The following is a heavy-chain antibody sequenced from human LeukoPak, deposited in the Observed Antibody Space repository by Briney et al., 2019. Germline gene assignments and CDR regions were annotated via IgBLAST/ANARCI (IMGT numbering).Heavy chain of an antibody. D-gene: IGHD1-26*01. J-gene: IGHJ3*02. CDR1: GGSFSGYY. Sequence: SETLSLTCAVYGGSFSGYYWSWIRQPPGKGLEWIGEINHSGSTNYNPSLKSRVTISVDTSKNQFSLKLSSVTAADTAVYYCARHDRFGLLRRAFDIWGQGTMVTVSS. CDR2: INHSGST. V-gene: IGHV4-34*01. CDR3: ARHDRFGLLRRAFDI.